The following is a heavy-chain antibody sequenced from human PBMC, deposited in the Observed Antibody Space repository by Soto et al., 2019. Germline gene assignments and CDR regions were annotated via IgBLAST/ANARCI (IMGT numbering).Heavy chain of an antibody. CDR1: GGTFSSYT. V-gene: IGHV1-69*08. D-gene: IGHD4-17*01. CDR3: GTDLDYGDYCAFDI. Sequence: QVQLVQSGAEVKKPGSSVKVSCKASGGTFSSYTISWVRQAPGQGLEWMGRIIPILGIANYAQKFQGRVTITADKTTRTAYMELSSLRSEDTAVYYCGTDLDYGDYCAFDIWRQGTMVTVSS. J-gene: IGHJ3*02. CDR2: IIPILGIA.